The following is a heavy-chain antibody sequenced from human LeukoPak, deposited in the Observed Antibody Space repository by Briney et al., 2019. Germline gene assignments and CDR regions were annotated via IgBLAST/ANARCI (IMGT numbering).Heavy chain of an antibody. CDR2: ISGSGGST. J-gene: IGHJ4*02. D-gene: IGHD3-10*01. V-gene: IGHV3-23*01. CDR3: AKGQSFLVVRGVIIY. Sequence: SGGSLRLSCAASGFTFSSYAMSWVRQAPGKGLEWVSAISGSGGSTYYADSVKGRFTISRDNSKNTLYLQMNSLRAEDTAVYYCAKGQSFLVVRGVIIYWGQGTLVTVSS. CDR1: GFTFSSYA.